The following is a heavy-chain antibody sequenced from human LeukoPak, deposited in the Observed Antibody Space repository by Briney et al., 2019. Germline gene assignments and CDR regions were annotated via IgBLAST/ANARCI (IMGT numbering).Heavy chain of an antibody. Sequence: AASVTVSCKASGGTFSSYAISWVRQAPGQGLEWMGWINPNSGGTNYAQKFQGRVTMTRDTSISTAYMELSRLRSDDTAVYYCARGYCSSTSCSKGHRSHYTFDPWGQGTLVTVSS. CDR2: INPNSGGT. J-gene: IGHJ5*02. CDR3: ARGYCSSTSCSKGHRSHYTFDP. V-gene: IGHV1-2*02. CDR1: GGTFSSYA. D-gene: IGHD2-2*01.